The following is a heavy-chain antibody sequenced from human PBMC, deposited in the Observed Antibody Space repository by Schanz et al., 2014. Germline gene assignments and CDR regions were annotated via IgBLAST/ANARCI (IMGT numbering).Heavy chain of an antibody. CDR3: ARDEGRDGYNLAFDV. CDR1: GFSVSTNY. CDR2: IYINSGST. Sequence: EVQLVESGGGLIQPGGSLRLSCAVSGFSVSTNYMSWVRQAPGKGLEWVSSIYINSGSTNYADSVKGRFIISRDSSKNTILLQMTSVRAEDTSVYFCARDEGRDGYNLAFDVWGQGTLVTVSS. V-gene: IGHV3-53*01. J-gene: IGHJ3*01. D-gene: IGHD5-12*01.